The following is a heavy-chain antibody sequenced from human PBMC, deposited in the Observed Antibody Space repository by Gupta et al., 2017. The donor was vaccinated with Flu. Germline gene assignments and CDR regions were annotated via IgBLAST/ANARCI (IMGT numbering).Heavy chain of an antibody. D-gene: IGHD2-2*01. J-gene: IGHJ3*02. CDR2: IYYSGST. V-gene: IGHV4-31*02. CDR3: ARFPKYCSSTSCDAFDI. Sequence: PGKGLEWIGYIYYSGSTYYNPSLKSRVTISVDTSKNQFSLKLSSVTAADTAVYYCARFPKYCSSTSCDAFDIWGQGTMVTVSS.